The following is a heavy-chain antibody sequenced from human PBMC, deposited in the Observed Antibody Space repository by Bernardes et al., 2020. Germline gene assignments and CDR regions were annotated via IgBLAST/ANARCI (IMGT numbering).Heavy chain of an antibody. CDR1: GFTFSNYG. CDR3: ARDPGTVGFDY. D-gene: IGHD1-1*01. Sequence: GGSLRLSCAASGFTFSNYGMNWVRQAPGKGLEWVSSIVSSSRFIYYADSVKGRFTISRDNAKNSVYLQMNSLRAEDTAVYYCARDPGTVGFDYWGQGTLVTVSS. J-gene: IGHJ4*02. V-gene: IGHV3-21*01. CDR2: IVSSSRFI.